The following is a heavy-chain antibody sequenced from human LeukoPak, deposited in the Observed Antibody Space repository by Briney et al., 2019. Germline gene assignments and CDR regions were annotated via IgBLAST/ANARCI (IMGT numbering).Heavy chain of an antibody. CDR3: ARGLIKGDSRSAFDI. CDR2: IYPGDSDT. Sequence: GESLKISCKGSGYSFTDYWIGWVRQMPGKALERMGIIYPGDSDTRYSPSFQGQVTISADKSISTAYLQWSSLKASDSAMYYCARGLIKGDSRSAFDIWGQGTMVTVSS. D-gene: IGHD2-21*02. CDR1: GYSFTDYW. V-gene: IGHV5-51*01. J-gene: IGHJ3*02.